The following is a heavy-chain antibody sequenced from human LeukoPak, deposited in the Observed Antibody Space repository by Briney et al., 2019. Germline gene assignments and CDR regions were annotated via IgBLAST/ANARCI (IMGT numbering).Heavy chain of an antibody. Sequence: GGSLRLSCTASDFTFSSNWMYWVRQAPGKGLVWVSRISSDGSYTSYADSVKGRFTISRDNAKNTLYLQMNNLRPEDTALYYCGRGFGTTWGQGTLVSVSS. V-gene: IGHV3-74*01. CDR2: ISSDGSYT. CDR3: GRGFGTT. D-gene: IGHD1-1*01. CDR1: DFTFSSNW. J-gene: IGHJ4*02.